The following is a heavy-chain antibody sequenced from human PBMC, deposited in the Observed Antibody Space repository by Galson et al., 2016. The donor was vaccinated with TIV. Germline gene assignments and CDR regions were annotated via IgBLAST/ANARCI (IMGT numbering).Heavy chain of an antibody. CDR3: AKTSPAEIQLGYYFDF. J-gene: IGHJ4*02. CDR1: GFNVRYNY. V-gene: IGHV3-53*01. D-gene: IGHD5-18*01. Sequence: SLRLSCAASGFNVRYNYMSWVRQAPGKGLEWVSLIFSDGTSYYADYVKGRFTISSDNSKNTLYLQMDRLRAEDKAVYFCAKTSPAEIQLGYYFDFWGRGTLVTVSS. CDR2: IFSDGTS.